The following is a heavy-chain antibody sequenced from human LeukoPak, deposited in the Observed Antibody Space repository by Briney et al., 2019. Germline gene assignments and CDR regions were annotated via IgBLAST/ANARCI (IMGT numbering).Heavy chain of an antibody. Sequence: GGALRVSCSASGFTFSRYAMHWVRQAPGKGLEHVSVISSNGGSTYYADSVKGRFTISRDNSKNTLYLQMSSLRAEDTAVYYCVKAYYDFWSAYANWFDPWGQGTLVTVSS. V-gene: IGHV3-64D*09. D-gene: IGHD3-3*01. CDR2: ISSNGGST. CDR3: VKAYYDFWSAYANWFDP. J-gene: IGHJ5*02. CDR1: GFTFSRYA.